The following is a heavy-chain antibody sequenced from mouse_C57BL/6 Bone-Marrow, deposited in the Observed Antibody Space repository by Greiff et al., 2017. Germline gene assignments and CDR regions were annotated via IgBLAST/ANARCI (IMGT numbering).Heavy chain of an antibody. D-gene: IGHD1-1*01. CDR2: IDPSDSYT. J-gene: IGHJ4*01. CDR3: ARGIPYYCGSSLYAMDY. Sequence: QVQLQQPGAELVMPGASVKLSCKASGYTFTSYWMHWVKQRPGQGLEWIGEIDPSDSYTNYNQKFKGKSTLTVDKSSSTAYMQLSSLTSEDSAVYYCARGIPYYCGSSLYAMDYWGQGTSVTVSS. V-gene: IGHV1-69*01. CDR1: GYTFTSYW.